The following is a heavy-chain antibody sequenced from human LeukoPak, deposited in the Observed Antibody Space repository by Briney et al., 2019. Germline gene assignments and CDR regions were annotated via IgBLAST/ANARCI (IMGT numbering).Heavy chain of an antibody. V-gene: IGHV3-30*02. D-gene: IGHD2/OR15-2a*01. Sequence: GGSLRLSCAASGFTFSSYGMHWVRQAPGKGLEWVAFIRYDGSNKYYADSVKGRFTISRDNSKNTLYLQMNSLRAEDTAVYYCPVYDDDAFDIWGQGTMVTVSS. CDR1: GFTFSSYG. CDR3: PVYDDDAFDI. J-gene: IGHJ3*02. CDR2: IRYDGSNK.